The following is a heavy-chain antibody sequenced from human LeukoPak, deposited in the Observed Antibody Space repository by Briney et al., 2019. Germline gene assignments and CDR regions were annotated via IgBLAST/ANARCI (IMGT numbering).Heavy chain of an antibody. CDR3: ARGTTGTTVAYGYSLDS. Sequence: GGSLRLSCVASGFSFSTYGLHWIRQAPGKGLEWVLYISSSGGNIYYADSVKGRFTISRDNAKNSLSLEMNSLRVEDTGVYYCARGTTGTTVAYGYSLDSWGQGTLVTVSS. CDR1: GFSFSTYG. V-gene: IGHV3-48*03. J-gene: IGHJ4*02. D-gene: IGHD1-7*01. CDR2: ISSSGGNI.